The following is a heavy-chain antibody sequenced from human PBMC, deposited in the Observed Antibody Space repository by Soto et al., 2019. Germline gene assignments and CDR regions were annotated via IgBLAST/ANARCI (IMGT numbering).Heavy chain of an antibody. CDR2: IYYSGST. J-gene: IGHJ6*03. CDR3: ARHAIVVVPAAKYYYYMDV. CDR1: GGSISSSSYY. Sequence: SETLSLTCTVSGGSISSSSYYWGWIRQPPGKGLEWIGSIYYSGSTYYNPSLKSRVTISVDTSKNQFSLKLSSVTAADTAVYYCARHAIVVVPAAKYYYYMDVWGKGTTVTVSS. D-gene: IGHD2-2*01. V-gene: IGHV4-39*01.